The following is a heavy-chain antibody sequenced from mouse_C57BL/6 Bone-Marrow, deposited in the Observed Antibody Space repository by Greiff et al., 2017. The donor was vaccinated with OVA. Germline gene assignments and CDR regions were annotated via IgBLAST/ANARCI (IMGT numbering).Heavy chain of an antibody. D-gene: IGHD1-3*01. CDR1: GFTITNTY. CDR3: FALSGTGEADY. Sequence: EVQLQQSVAELVRPGASVKLSCTASGFTITNTYMHSVQQRPEQGLEWIGRIDPANGNTKYAPKFQGKATITADTSSNTPYLQLSSLPSEDTAIYYCFALSGTGEADYWGQGTTLTVSS. CDR2: IDPANGNT. V-gene: IGHV14-3*01. J-gene: IGHJ2*01.